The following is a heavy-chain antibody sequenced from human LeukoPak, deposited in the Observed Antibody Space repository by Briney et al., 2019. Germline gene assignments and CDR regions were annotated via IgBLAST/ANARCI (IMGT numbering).Heavy chain of an antibody. CDR2: IYYSGST. CDR3: ARLFHPALSGNYPFDY. D-gene: IGHD1-26*01. V-gene: IGHV4-59*01. CDR1: GGSINSYY. J-gene: IGHJ4*02. Sequence: SETLSLTCTVSGGSINSYYWSWIRQPPGKGLEWIAYIYYSGSTSYNPSLKSRVTISVDTSKNQFSMKLNSVTAADTAMYYCARLFHPALSGNYPFDYWGQGTLVTVSS.